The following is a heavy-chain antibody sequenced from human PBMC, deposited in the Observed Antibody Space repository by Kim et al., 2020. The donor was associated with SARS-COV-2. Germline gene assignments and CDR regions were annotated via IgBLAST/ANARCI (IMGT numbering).Heavy chain of an antibody. D-gene: IGHD4-17*01. J-gene: IGHJ4*02. Sequence: YRPSVHGQVTISADKSISTAYLQWSSLKASDTAMYYCARRRATTQYYFDYWGQGTLVTVSS. CDR3: ARRRATTQYYFDY. V-gene: IGHV5-51*01.